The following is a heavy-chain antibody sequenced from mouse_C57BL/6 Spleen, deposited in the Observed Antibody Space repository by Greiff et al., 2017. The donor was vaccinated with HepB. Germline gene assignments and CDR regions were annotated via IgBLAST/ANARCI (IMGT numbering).Heavy chain of an antibody. Sequence: EVQGVESGPELVKPGDSVKISCKASGYSFTGYFMNWVMQSHGKSLEWIGRINPYNGDTFYNQKFKGKATLTVDKSSSTAHMELRSLTSEDSAVYYCARPGDYDGGFAYWGQGTLVTVSA. D-gene: IGHD2-4*01. CDR1: GYSFTGYF. CDR3: ARPGDYDGGFAY. V-gene: IGHV1-20*01. J-gene: IGHJ3*01. CDR2: INPYNGDT.